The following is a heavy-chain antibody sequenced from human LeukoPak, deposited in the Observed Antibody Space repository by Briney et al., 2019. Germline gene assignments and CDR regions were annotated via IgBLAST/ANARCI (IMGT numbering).Heavy chain of an antibody. V-gene: IGHV1-18*01. CDR3: AIAWDGSSSRYFDY. CDR1: GYTFTSYG. D-gene: IGHD6-13*01. J-gene: IGHJ4*02. Sequence: ASVKVSCKASGYTFTSYGISWVRQAPGQGLEWMGWISAYNGNTNYAQKLQGRVTMTTDTSTSTAYMELRSLRSDDTAVYYCAIAWDGSSSRYFDYWGQGTLVTVSS. CDR2: ISAYNGNT.